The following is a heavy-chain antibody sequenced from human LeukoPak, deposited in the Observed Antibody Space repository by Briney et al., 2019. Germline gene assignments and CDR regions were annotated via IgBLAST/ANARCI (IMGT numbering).Heavy chain of an antibody. V-gene: IGHV3-30*18. J-gene: IGHJ4*02. CDR2: ISYDGSNK. CDR3: AKVGAYSSGWYVFEMAY. D-gene: IGHD6-19*01. Sequence: GGSLRLSCAASGFTFSSYGMHWVRQAPGKGLERVAVISYDGSNKYYADSVKGRFTISRDNSKNTLYLQMNSLRAEDTAVYYCAKVGAYSSGWYVFEMAYWGQGTLVTASS. CDR1: GFTFSSYG.